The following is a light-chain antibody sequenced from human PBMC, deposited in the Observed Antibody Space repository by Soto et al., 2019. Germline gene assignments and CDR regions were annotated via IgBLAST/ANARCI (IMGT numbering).Light chain of an antibody. CDR1: QSISNY. CDR2: SAS. CDR3: QQSYSSPWT. V-gene: IGKV1-39*01. J-gene: IGKJ1*01. Sequence: DIQMTQSPSSLSASVGDRVTITCRASQSISNYLNWYQQKPEKAPNLLIYSASTLQCGVPSRFSGSGSVTDFTLTISSLQAEDFATYYSQQSYSSPWTFGQGTKVDIK.